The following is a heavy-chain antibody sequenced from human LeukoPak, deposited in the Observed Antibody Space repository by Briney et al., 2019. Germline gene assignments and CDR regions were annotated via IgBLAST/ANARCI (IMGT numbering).Heavy chain of an antibody. J-gene: IGHJ4*02. CDR2: IYYSGST. D-gene: IGHD3-10*01. CDR1: GGSISSYY. V-gene: IGHV4-59*01. Sequence: PSETLSLTCTVSGGSISSYYWSWIRQPPGKGLEWIGYIYYSGSTNYNPSLKSRVTISVDTSKNQFSLKLSSVTAADTAVYYCARERNDFNMVQGAIQKERHFDYWGQGTLVTVSS. CDR3: ARERNDFNMVQGAIQKERHFDY.